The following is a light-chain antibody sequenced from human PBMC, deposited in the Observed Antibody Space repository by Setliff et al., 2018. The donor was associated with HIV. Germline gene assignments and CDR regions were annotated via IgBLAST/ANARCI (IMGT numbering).Light chain of an antibody. CDR3: SSYTSTSTLFV. CDR2: DVS. Sequence: QSALAQPASVSGSPGQSITISCTGTSSDVGGYNYVSWYQQHQGKAPKLRIYDVSNRPSGVSNRFSGSKSGNTASLTISGLQAEDEADYYCSSYTSTSTLFVFGTGTKVTVL. J-gene: IGLJ1*01. V-gene: IGLV2-14*03. CDR1: SSDVGGYNY.